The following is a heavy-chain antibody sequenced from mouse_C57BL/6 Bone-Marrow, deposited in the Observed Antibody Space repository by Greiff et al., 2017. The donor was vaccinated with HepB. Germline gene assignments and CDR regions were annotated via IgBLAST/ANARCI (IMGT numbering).Heavy chain of an antibody. D-gene: IGHD1-1*01. CDR2: IDPNSGGT. Sequence: QVQLKQPGAELVKPGASVKLSCKASGYTFTSYWMHWVKQRPGRGLEWIGRIDPNSGGTKYNEKFKSKATLTVDKPSSTAYMQLSSLTSEDSAVYYCARGVLRKGGFAYWGQGTLVTVSA. V-gene: IGHV1-72*01. J-gene: IGHJ3*01. CDR3: ARGVLRKGGFAY. CDR1: GYTFTSYW.